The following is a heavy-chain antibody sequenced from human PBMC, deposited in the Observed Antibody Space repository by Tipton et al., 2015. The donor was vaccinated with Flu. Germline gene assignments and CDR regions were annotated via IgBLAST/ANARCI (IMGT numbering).Heavy chain of an antibody. CDR2: ISGSGGST. J-gene: IGHJ4*02. CDR1: GFTFSSYA. CDR3: AKARGYYDSSGSVN. V-gene: IGHV3-23*01. D-gene: IGHD3-22*01. Sequence: SGFTFSSYAMSWVRQAPGKGLEWVSAISGSGGSTYYADSVKGRFTISRDNSKNTLYLQMNSLRAEDTAVYYCAKARGYYDSSGSVNWGQGTLVTVSS.